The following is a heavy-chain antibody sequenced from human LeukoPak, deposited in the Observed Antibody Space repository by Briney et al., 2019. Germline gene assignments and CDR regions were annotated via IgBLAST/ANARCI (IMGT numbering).Heavy chain of an antibody. CDR1: GGSISSGGYY. D-gene: IGHD3-10*01. J-gene: IGHJ3*02. V-gene: IGHV4-31*03. Sequence: SETLSLTCTVSGGSISSGGYYWSWIRQHPGKGLEWIGYIYYSGSTYYNPSLKSRVTISVDTSKNQFSLKLSSVTAADTAVYYCARDLGSGSFGAFDIWGQGTMVTSLQ. CDR3: ARDLGSGSFGAFDI. CDR2: IYYSGST.